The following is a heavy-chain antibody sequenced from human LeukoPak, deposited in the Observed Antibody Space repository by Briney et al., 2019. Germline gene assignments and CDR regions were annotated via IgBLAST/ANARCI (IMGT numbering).Heavy chain of an antibody. V-gene: IGHV1-46*01. J-gene: IGHJ6*03. CDR3: ARGYCSGGSCSYYYYNYYMDV. CDR2: INPGGGTT. Sequence: GASVKVSCKASGYTFTSYYMHWVRQAPGQGLECMGVINPGGGTTSYAQKFQGRVTMTRDLSTSTVYMELNSLRSDDTAVYYCARGYCSGGSCSYYYYNYYMDVWGKGTTVTVSS. CDR1: GYTFTSYY. D-gene: IGHD2-15*01.